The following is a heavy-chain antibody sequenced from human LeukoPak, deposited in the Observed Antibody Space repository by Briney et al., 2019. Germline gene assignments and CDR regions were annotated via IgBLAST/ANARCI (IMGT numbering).Heavy chain of an antibody. J-gene: IGHJ4*02. CDR2: INHSGST. Sequence: PSETLSLTCAVYGGSFSGYYWSWIRQPPGKGLEWIGEINHSGSTNYNPSLKSRVTISVDTSKNQSSLKLSSVTAADTAVYYCARGEASEGPYYFDYWGQGTLVTVSS. CDR1: GGSFSGYY. CDR3: ARGEASEGPYYFDY. V-gene: IGHV4-34*01.